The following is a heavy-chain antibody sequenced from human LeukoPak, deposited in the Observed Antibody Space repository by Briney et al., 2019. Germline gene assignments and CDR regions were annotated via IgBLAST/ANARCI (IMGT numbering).Heavy chain of an antibody. V-gene: IGHV4-39*07. Sequence: SETLSLTCTVPGGSTSSSSYYWGWIRQPPGKGLEWIGSIYYSGSTYYNPSLKSRVTISVDTSKNQFSLKLSSVTAADTAVYYCARSITMVRGEPDAFDIWGQGTMVTVSS. D-gene: IGHD3-10*01. CDR1: GGSTSSSSYY. CDR2: IYYSGST. J-gene: IGHJ3*02. CDR3: ARSITMVRGEPDAFDI.